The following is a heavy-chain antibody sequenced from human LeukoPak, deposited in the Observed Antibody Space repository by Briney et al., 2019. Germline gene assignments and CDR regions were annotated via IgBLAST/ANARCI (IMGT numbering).Heavy chain of an antibody. J-gene: IGHJ6*03. D-gene: IGHD3-22*01. Sequence: PSETLSLTCTVSGYSISSGYYWGWIRQPPGKGLEWIGYIYYSGSTNYNPSLKSRVTISVDTSKNQFSLKLSSVTAADTAVYYCARGYYDSSGYSREDYYYYYMDVWGKGTTVTVSS. V-gene: IGHV4-61*01. CDR3: ARGYYDSSGYSREDYYYYYMDV. CDR1: GYSISSGYY. CDR2: IYYSGST.